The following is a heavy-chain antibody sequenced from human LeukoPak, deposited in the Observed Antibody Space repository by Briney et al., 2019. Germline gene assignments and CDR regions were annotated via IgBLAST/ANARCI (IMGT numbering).Heavy chain of an antibody. CDR1: GGSISSYC. J-gene: IGHJ3*02. D-gene: IGHD1/OR15-1a*01. Sequence: SETLSLTCTVSGGSISSYCWSWIRQPPGKGLEWIGYIYYSGSTYYNPSLKSRVTISVDTSKNQFSLKLNSVTAADTAVYYCARNKPLDPFDIWGQGTMVTVSS. CDR3: ARNKPLDPFDI. V-gene: IGHV4-59*01. CDR2: IYYSGST.